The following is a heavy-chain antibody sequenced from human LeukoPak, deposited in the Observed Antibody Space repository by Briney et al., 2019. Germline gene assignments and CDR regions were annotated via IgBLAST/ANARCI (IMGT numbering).Heavy chain of an antibody. J-gene: IGHJ6*02. D-gene: IGHD3-10*01. CDR1: GFTFSSYG. CDR2: IWYDGSNK. Sequence: HPGGSLRLSRAASGFTFSSYGMHWVRQAPGKGREGVAVIWYDGSNKYYADSVKGRFTISRDNSKNTLYLQMNSLRAEDTAVYYCARWRSMVRGLDVWGQGTTVTVSS. V-gene: IGHV3-33*01. CDR3: ARWRSMVRGLDV.